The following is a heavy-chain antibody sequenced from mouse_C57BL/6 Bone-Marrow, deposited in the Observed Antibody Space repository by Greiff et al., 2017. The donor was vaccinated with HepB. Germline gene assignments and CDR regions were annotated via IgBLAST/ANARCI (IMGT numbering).Heavy chain of an antibody. J-gene: IGHJ4*01. V-gene: IGHV1-81*01. CDR2: IYPRSGNT. Sequence: QVQLKESGAELARPGASVKLSCKASGYTFTSYGISWVKQRPGQGLEWIGEIYPRSGNTYYNEKFKGKATLTADKSSSTAYMELRSLTSEDSAVYFCARKVGGPMDYWGQGTSVTVSS. CDR1: GYTFTSYG. CDR3: ARKVGGPMDY. D-gene: IGHD1-1*01.